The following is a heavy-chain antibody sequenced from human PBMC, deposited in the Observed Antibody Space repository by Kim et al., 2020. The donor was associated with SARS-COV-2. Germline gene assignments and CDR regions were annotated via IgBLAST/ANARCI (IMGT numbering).Heavy chain of an antibody. CDR3: ASSTPYLYGSGSYYNPGNGMDV. D-gene: IGHD3-10*01. CDR1: GFTFSDYY. Sequence: GGSLRLSCAASGFTFSDYYMSWIRQAPGKGLEWVSYISSSSSYTNYADSVKGRFTISRDNAKNSLYLQMNSLRAEDTAVYYCASSTPYLYGSGSYYNPGNGMDVWGQGTTVTVSS. CDR2: ISSSSSYT. J-gene: IGHJ6*02. V-gene: IGHV3-11*03.